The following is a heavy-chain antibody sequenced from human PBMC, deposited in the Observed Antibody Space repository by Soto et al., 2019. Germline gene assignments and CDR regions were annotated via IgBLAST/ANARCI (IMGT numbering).Heavy chain of an antibody. CDR2: ISAYNGNT. CDR1: GYTFTSVV. CDR3: ARHEVMVPGVTILYYYGLDF. V-gene: IGHV1-18*01. J-gene: IGHJ6*04. D-gene: IGHD3-10*01. Sequence: ASVKCYVNASGYTFTSVVISWVRQAPGQVLDCIGWISAYNGNTNYAQNHQGRVTMSTDTSTSTAYMELRSLRSDDTAVYYCARHEVMVPGVTILYYYGLDFWA.